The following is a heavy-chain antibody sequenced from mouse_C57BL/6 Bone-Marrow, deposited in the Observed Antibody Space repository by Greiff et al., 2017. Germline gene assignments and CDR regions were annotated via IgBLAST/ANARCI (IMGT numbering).Heavy chain of an antibody. V-gene: IGHV1-26*01. D-gene: IGHD2-10*02. CDR2: INPNNGGT. CDR1: GYTFTDYY. Sequence: EVQLQQSGPELVKPGASVKISCKASGYTFTDYYMNWVKQSHGKSLEWIGDINPNNGGTSYNQKFKGKATLTVDKYSSTAYMELRSLTAEDSAVYYCARSEYGNYYWYFDVWGTGTTVTVSS. CDR3: ARSEYGNYYWYFDV. J-gene: IGHJ1*03.